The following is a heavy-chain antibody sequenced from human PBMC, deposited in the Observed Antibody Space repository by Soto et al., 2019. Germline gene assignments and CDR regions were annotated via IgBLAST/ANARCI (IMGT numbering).Heavy chain of an antibody. Sequence: ASVKVSCKASGGTFNSYAITWVRQAPGQGLEWMGWIIPIIGTPNHAQKFKGRVTITADESTSTAYMELSSLRSEDTAVYYCARGALGRVYYFDYWGHGTLVTVYS. D-gene: IGHD7-27*01. CDR1: GGTFNSYA. CDR2: IIPIIGTP. CDR3: ARGALGRVYYFDY. J-gene: IGHJ4*01. V-gene: IGHV1-69*13.